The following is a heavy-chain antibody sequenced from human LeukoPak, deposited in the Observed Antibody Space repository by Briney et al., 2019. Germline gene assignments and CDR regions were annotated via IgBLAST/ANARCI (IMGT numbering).Heavy chain of an antibody. D-gene: IGHD6-6*01. CDR3: ARDRYSSSSGPNFDY. Sequence: SETLSLTCTVSGGSISSYYWSWIRQPAGKGLEWIGRIYTSRSTHYNPSLKSRLTMSVDTSKNQFSLKLSSVTAADTAVYYCARDRYSSSSGPNFDYWGQGTLVTVSS. CDR1: GGSISSYY. J-gene: IGHJ4*02. V-gene: IGHV4-4*07. CDR2: IYTSRST.